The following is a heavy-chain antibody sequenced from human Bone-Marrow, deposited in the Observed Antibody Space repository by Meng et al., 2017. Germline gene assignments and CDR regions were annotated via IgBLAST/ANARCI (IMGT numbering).Heavy chain of an antibody. Sequence: VQLQESGPGRVKPSQTLSLTCTVSGGSISSGGYYWSWIRQHPGKGLEWIGYIYYSGTTYYNPSLSSLVTISVDTSKNQFSLNLSSVTAADTAVYYCARDIRQGGNIWFDPWGQGTLVTVSS. CDR1: GGSISSGGYY. CDR2: IYYSGTT. V-gene: IGHV4-31*01. CDR3: ARDIRQGGNIWFDP. J-gene: IGHJ5*02. D-gene: IGHD3-16*01.